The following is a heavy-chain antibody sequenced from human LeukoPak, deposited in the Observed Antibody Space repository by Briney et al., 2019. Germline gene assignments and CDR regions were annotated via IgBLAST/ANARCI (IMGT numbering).Heavy chain of an antibody. CDR2: ISSSGSTI. V-gene: IGHV3-48*01. J-gene: IGHJ4*02. D-gene: IGHD5-12*01. CDR1: GSTFSIYS. CDR3: VKEVVATIPPL. Sequence: PGGSLRLSCAISGSTFSIYSLNWVRQAPGKGPEWISYISSSGSTICYADSVKGRFTISRDNSKNTLFLQLNSLRAEDTAVYYCVKEVVATIPPLWGQGTLVTVSS.